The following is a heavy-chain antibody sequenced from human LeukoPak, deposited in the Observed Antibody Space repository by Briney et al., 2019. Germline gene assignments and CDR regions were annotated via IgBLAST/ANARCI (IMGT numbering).Heavy chain of an antibody. CDR1: GYTFTSYS. CDR2: ISAYNGNT. J-gene: IGHJ3*02. Sequence: ASVKVSCKASGYTFTSYSISWVRQAPGQGLEWMGWISAYNGNTNYAQKLQGRVTMTTDTSTSTAYKELRSLRSDDTAVNYCASNANWGMAPNDAFDIWGQGTMVTVSS. D-gene: IGHD7-27*01. CDR3: ASNANWGMAPNDAFDI. V-gene: IGHV1-18*01.